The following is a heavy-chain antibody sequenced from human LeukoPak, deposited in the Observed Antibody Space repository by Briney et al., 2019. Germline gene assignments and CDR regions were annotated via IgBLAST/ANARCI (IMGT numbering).Heavy chain of an antibody. Sequence: GGSLRLSCAASAFTFSDYHMSWIRQAPGRGLAWVSYISGTSLTIFYADSVKGRFTVSRDNAKNSLYLQMNSLRAEDTAVYYCARMIADRPHYYYYMDVWGTGTTVTVSS. J-gene: IGHJ6*03. CDR3: ARMIADRPHYYYYMDV. CDR2: ISGTSLTI. CDR1: AFTFSDYH. D-gene: IGHD6-6*01. V-gene: IGHV3-11*04.